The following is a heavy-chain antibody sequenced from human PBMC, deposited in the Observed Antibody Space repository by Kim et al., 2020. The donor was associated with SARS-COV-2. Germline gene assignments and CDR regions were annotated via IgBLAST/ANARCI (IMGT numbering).Heavy chain of an antibody. CDR1: GYTFTSYY. Sequence: ASVKVSCKASGYTFTSYYMHWVRQAPGQGLEWMGIINPSGGSTSYAQKFQGRVTMTRDMSTSTVYMELSSLRSEDTAVYYCARETKMATISPYYYYYGMDVWGQGTTVTVSS. CDR2: INPSGGST. D-gene: IGHD5-12*01. J-gene: IGHJ6*02. V-gene: IGHV1-46*01. CDR3: ARETKMATISPYYYYYGMDV.